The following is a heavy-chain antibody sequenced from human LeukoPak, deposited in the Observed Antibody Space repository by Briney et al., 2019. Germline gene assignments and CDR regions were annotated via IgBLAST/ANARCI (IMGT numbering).Heavy chain of an antibody. Sequence: PSETLSLTCTVSGYFISSGYYWSWIRQPPGKGLEWIGYIHYSGSTNYNPSLKSRVTISVDTSKNQFSLKLSSVTAADTAVYYCATGDGYNYSFDYWGQGTLVTVSS. CDR2: IHYSGST. J-gene: IGHJ4*02. CDR1: GYFISSGYY. CDR3: ATGDGYNYSFDY. V-gene: IGHV4-61*01. D-gene: IGHD5-24*01.